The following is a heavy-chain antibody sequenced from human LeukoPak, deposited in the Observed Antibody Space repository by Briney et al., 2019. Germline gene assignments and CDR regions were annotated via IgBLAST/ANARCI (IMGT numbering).Heavy chain of an antibody. CDR3: AREALRFPLFDP. Sequence: GGSLRLSCAASGFTFSSYWMHCVCQAPGKGLVWVSHIVSDATTTSYAGSVKGRFTISRDNAKNTLYLQMNSLGAEDTAVYYCAREALRFPLFDPWGQGTLVTVSS. V-gene: IGHV3-74*01. J-gene: IGHJ5*02. CDR1: GFTFSSYW. CDR2: IVSDATTT. D-gene: IGHD3-3*01.